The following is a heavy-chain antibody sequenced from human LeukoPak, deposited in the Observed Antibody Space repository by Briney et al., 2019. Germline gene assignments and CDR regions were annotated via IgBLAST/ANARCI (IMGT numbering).Heavy chain of an antibody. V-gene: IGHV3-30*18. CDR1: GFTFSGYG. D-gene: IGHD3-10*01. J-gene: IGHJ4*02. CDR2: ISYDGSNK. CDR3: VKVGSYGSGRYPAN. Sequence: PGRSLRLSCAASGFTFSGYGMHWVRQTPGKGLEWVAVISYDGSNKYYADSVKGRFTISRDNSKNTMYLQMNSLRTEDTAVYYCVKVGSYGSGRYPANWGQGTLVTVSS.